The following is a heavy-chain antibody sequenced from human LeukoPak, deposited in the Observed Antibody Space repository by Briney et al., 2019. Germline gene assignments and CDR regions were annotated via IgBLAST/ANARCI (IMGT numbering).Heavy chain of an antibody. V-gene: IGHV3-48*03. Sequence: GGSLRLSCAASGFTFSSYEMWWGRQAAGEGLEWLCYINGPGSSVRHGDTAAGRFTVSRDNAKNFLYLPMSSLRVHATAVYYCARDVGWFGQFSFASGGEGTLLALSS. J-gene: IGHJ1*01. CDR1: GFTFSSYE. CDR2: INGPGSSV. D-gene: IGHD3-10*01. CDR3: ARDVGWFGQFSFAS.